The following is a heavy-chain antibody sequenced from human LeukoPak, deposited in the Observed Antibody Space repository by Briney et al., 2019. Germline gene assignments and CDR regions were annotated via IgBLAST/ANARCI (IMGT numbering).Heavy chain of an antibody. CDR2: IYTSGST. Sequence: TASETLSLTCTVSGGSISSYYWSWIRQPAGKGLEWIGRIYTSGSTNYNPSLKSRVTMSVDTSKNQFSLKLSSVTAADTAVYYCAREAYCSGGSCSREFDYWGQGTLVTVSS. D-gene: IGHD2-15*01. CDR1: GGSISSYY. CDR3: AREAYCSGGSCSREFDY. J-gene: IGHJ4*02. V-gene: IGHV4-4*07.